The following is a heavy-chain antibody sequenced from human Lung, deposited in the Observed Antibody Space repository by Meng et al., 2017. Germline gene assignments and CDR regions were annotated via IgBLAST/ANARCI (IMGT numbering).Heavy chain of an antibody. CDR1: GFTFTHHG. Sequence: QVQWVQSGAEVKKPGAARKVSCKASGFTFTHHGFSWVRQAPGQELEWVGWISAYNGRTSYSQKLQGRVTMTTDTSTSTVYMEVRSLRSDDTAVYFCARWGHSSAWPSQWYEYWGQGTLVTVSS. CDR2: ISAYNGRT. V-gene: IGHV1-18*01. CDR3: ARWGHSSAWPSQWYEY. D-gene: IGHD6-19*01. J-gene: IGHJ4*02.